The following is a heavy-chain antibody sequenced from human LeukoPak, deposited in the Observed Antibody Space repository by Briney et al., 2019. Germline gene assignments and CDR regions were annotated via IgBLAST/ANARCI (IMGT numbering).Heavy chain of an antibody. J-gene: IGHJ3*02. CDR3: ARDLGNDYVWGSYRSDAFDI. D-gene: IGHD3-16*02. CDR1: GGSVSSGSYH. Sequence: SETLSLTCTVSGGSVSSGSYHWSWIRQPPRKGLEWIGYIYYSGSTNYNPSLKSRVTISVDTSKNQFSLKLSSVTAADTAVYYCARDLGNDYVWGSYRSDAFDIWGQGTMVTVSS. V-gene: IGHV4-61*01. CDR2: IYYSGST.